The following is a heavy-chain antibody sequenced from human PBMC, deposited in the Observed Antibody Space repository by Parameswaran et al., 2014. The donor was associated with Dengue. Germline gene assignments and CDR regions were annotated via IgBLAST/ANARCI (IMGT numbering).Heavy chain of an antibody. D-gene: IGHD2-2*02. CDR2: IYYSGST. J-gene: IGHJ6*02. Sequence: RWIRQPPGKGLEWIGYIYYSGSTYYNPSLKSRVTISVDTSKNQFSLKLSSVTAADTAVYYCARDHQTLAAIGGYYYYYGMDVWGQGTTVTVSS. CDR3: ARDHQTLAAIGGYYYYYGMDV. V-gene: IGHV4-31*02.